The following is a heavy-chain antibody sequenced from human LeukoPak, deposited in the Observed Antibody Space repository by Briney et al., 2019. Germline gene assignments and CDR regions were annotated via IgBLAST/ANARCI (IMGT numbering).Heavy chain of an antibody. J-gene: IGHJ4*02. D-gene: IGHD3-9*01. V-gene: IGHV4-39*07. Sequence: PSETLSLTCAVSGGSISSNSYYWSWIRQPPGKGLEWIGSIYHSGSTYYNPSLKSRVTISVDTSKNQFSLKLTSVTAADTALYYCARSPAYYDILTGYSQYYFDYWGQGTLVTVSS. CDR3: ARSPAYYDILTGYSQYYFDY. CDR1: GGSISSNSYY. CDR2: IYHSGST.